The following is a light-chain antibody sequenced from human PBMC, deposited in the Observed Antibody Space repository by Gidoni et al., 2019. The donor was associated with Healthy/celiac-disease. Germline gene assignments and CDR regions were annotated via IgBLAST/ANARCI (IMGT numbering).Light chain of an antibody. CDR2: WAS. Sequence: MTQSPDPLAVSLGERATINCKSSQSVLYSSNNKNYLAWYQQKPGQPPKLLIYWASTRESGVPDRFSGSGSGTDFTLTISSLQAEDVAVYYCQQYYSTRTFGQGTKVEIK. J-gene: IGKJ1*01. CDR3: QQYYSTRT. CDR1: QSVLYSSNNKNY. V-gene: IGKV4-1*01.